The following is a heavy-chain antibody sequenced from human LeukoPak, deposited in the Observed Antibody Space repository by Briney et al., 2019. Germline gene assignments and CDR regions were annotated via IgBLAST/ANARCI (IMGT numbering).Heavy chain of an antibody. CDR2: IKQDGSEK. CDR3: ARAREPYYYDSSAPGYFDY. D-gene: IGHD3-22*01. CDR1: GFTFSSYW. V-gene: IGHV3-7*01. Sequence: GGSLRLSCAASGFTFSSYWMSWVRQAPGKGLEWVANIKQDGSEKYYVDSVKGRFTISRDNAKNSLYLQMNSLRAGDTAVYYCARAREPYYYDSSAPGYFDYWGQGTLVTVSS. J-gene: IGHJ4*02.